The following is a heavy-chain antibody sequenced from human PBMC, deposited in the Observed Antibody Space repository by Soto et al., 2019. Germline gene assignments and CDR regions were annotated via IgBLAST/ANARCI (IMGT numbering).Heavy chain of an antibody. Sequence: TGGSLRLSCAASGFTFSNAWMSWVRQAPGKGLEWVGRIKSKTDGGTTDYAAPVKGRFTISRDDSKNTLYLQMNSLKTEDTAVYYCTTSLVVPAPHEDYYYYGMDVWGQGTTVTVSS. V-gene: IGHV3-15*01. CDR2: IKSKTDGGTT. D-gene: IGHD2-2*01. J-gene: IGHJ6*02. CDR1: GFTFSNAW. CDR3: TTSLVVPAPHEDYYYYGMDV.